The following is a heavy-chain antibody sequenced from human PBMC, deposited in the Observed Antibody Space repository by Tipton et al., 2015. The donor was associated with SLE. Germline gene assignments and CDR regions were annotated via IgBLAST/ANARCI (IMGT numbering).Heavy chain of an antibody. CDR1: GVCIGSGGYY. V-gene: IGHV4-31*03. J-gene: IGHJ4*02. D-gene: IGHD2-8*01. CDR2: IYYSGST. Sequence: TLYLTCSVSGVCIGSGGYYWSWIRQHPGKGLEYIGYIYYSGSTYYYTSLKSRITISVDTSKNQCSLEVRSVTAADTAVYYCVRLRSKVLIDYWGQGTLVTVSS. CDR3: VRLRSKVLIDY.